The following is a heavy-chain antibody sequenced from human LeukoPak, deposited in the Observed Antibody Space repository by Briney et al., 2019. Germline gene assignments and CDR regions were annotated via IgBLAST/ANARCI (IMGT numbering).Heavy chain of an antibody. CDR2: ISSSGSTI. D-gene: IGHD3-10*02. CDR1: GFTFSSYE. J-gene: IGHJ6*04. V-gene: IGHV3-48*03. Sequence: GGSLRLSCAASGFTFSSYEINWVRQAPGKGLEWVSYISSSGSTIYYADSVKGRFTISRDNAKNSLYLQMNILRAEDTAVYYCAELGITMIGGVWGKGTTVTISS. CDR3: AELGITMIGGV.